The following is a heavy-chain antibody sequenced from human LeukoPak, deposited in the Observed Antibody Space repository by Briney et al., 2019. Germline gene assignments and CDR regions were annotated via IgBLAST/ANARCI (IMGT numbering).Heavy chain of an antibody. CDR2: ISTEGGTI. D-gene: IGHD1-26*01. CDR3: TRSFKDDF. Sequence: GGSLRLSCEASGFSFIAYEMKWVRQAPGKGLEWVSLISTEGGTIHYADSVKGRFTISRDNAKKSLYLEMTSLRLADSGIYYCTRSFKDDFWGQGTLVTVSS. V-gene: IGHV3-48*03. J-gene: IGHJ4*02. CDR1: GFSFIAYE.